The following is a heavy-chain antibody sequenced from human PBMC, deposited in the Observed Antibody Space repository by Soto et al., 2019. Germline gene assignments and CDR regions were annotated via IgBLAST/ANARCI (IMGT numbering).Heavy chain of an antibody. J-gene: IGHJ6*02. CDR3: AYNWNPSLRYYYYGMDV. Sequence: ASVKVSCKASGYTFTSYAMHWVRQAPGQRLEWMGWINAGNGNTKYSQKFQGRVTITRDTSASTAYMELSSLRSEDTAVYYCAYNWNPSLRYYYYGMDVWGQGTTVTVSS. CDR1: GYTFTSYA. D-gene: IGHD1-20*01. CDR2: INAGNGNT. V-gene: IGHV1-3*01.